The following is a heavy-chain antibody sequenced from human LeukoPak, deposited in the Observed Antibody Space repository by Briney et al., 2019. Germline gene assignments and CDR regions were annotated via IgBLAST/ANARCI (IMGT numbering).Heavy chain of an antibody. V-gene: IGHV1-2*06. CDR3: ARILLTTVTTVNVDY. CDR1: GYTFTGYY. CDR2: INPNSGGT. D-gene: IGHD4-17*01. Sequence: ASVKVSCKASGYTFTGYYMHWVRQAPGQGLEWMGRINPNSGGTNYAQKFQGRVTMTRDTSISTAYKELSRLRSDDTAVYYCARILLTTVTTVNVDYWGQGTLVTVSS. J-gene: IGHJ4*02.